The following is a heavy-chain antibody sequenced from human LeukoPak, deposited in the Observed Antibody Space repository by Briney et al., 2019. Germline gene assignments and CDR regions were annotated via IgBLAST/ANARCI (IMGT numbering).Heavy chain of an antibody. V-gene: IGHV1-3*01. Sequence: ASVKVSCKASGYTFTSYAMHWVRQAPGQRLEWMGWINAGNGNTKYSQKFQGRVTITRDTSASTAYMELSSLRSEDTAVYYCAREEEPTMVRGEGLSYWGQGTLVTVSS. J-gene: IGHJ4*02. CDR1: GYTFTSYA. CDR3: AREEEPTMVRGEGLSY. D-gene: IGHD3-10*01. CDR2: INAGNGNT.